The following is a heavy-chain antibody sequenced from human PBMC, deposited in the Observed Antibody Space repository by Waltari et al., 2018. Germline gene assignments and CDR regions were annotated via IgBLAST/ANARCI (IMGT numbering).Heavy chain of an antibody. Sequence: EVQLLESGGGLVLPGGSLRLSCAASGFTFSTYAMSWVRQAPGKGLEWVSTISCGGSTTYYADSVKGRFTISRDNSKSTLYLQLNSLRAEDTAVYYCACLAPTVGIAHDAFDIWGQGTMVTVSS. CDR1: GFTFSTYA. CDR2: ISCGGSTT. J-gene: IGHJ3*02. V-gene: IGHV3-23*01. D-gene: IGHD4-17*01. CDR3: ACLAPTVGIAHDAFDI.